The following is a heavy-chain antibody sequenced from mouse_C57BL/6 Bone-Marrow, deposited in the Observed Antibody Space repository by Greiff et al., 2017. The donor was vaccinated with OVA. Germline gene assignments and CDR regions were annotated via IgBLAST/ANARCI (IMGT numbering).Heavy chain of an antibody. CDR1: GFTFSDYY. D-gene: IGHD1-1*01. CDR2: INYDGSST. V-gene: IGHV5-16*01. Sequence: DVKLVESEGGLVQPGSSMKLSCTASGFTFSDYYMARVRQVPEKGLEWVANINYDGSSTYYLDSLKSRFIISRDNAKNILYLQMSSLKSEDTATYYCARGHGSSFFDYWGQGTTLTVSS. J-gene: IGHJ2*01. CDR3: ARGHGSSFFDY.